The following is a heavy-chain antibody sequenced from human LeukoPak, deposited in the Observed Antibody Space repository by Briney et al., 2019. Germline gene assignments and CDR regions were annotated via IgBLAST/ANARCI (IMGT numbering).Heavy chain of an antibody. J-gene: IGHJ4*02. D-gene: IGHD6-19*01. Sequence: GGSLRLSCVASGFTFSDSILNWVRQAPGKGLEWVSTISKGGTTTYYADSVRGRFTVSRDNSKDTMYLNMKNLRAEDTVVYYCAAYGSGAAGGPGTLVTVSA. V-gene: IGHV3-23*01. CDR2: ISKGGTTT. CDR1: GFTFSDSI. CDR3: AAYGSGAA.